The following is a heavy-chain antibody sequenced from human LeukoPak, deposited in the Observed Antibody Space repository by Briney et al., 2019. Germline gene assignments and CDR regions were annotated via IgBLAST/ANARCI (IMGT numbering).Heavy chain of an antibody. V-gene: IGHV4-39*01. CDR2: IHYSGST. CDR1: GGSIRSSSYY. Sequence: SETLSPTCSVSGGSIRSSSYYWSWIRQPPGKGLEWMGSIHYSGSTYYNPSLESRVTISVDTSKNQFSLKLRSVTAAATAVYYCARTTYHSDSSGYFSPLFDSWGQGTLATVSS. D-gene: IGHD3-22*01. J-gene: IGHJ4*02. CDR3: ARTTYHSDSSGYFSPLFDS.